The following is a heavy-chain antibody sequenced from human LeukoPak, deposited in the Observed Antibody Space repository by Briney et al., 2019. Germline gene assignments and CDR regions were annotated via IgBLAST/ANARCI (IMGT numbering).Heavy chain of an antibody. J-gene: IGHJ4*02. V-gene: IGHV3-74*01. D-gene: IGHD5-12*01. CDR2: ISGDGSMT. CDR1: GFTFRSYW. CDR3: ATSGYDTSPEY. Sequence: GGSLRLSCAVSGFTFRSYWMHWVRQAPGKGLVWVSRISGDGSMTNYADSVKGRFTISRDNAKNTVYLQMNSLRAEDTAVYYCATSGYDTSPEYWGQGTLVTVSS.